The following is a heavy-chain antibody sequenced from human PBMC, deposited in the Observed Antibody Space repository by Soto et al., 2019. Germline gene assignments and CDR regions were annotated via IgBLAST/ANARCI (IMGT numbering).Heavy chain of an antibody. Sequence: QVQLVQSGAEVKKPGSSVKVSCKASGGTFSSYAISWVRQAPGQGLEWMGGIIPIFGTANYAQKFQGRVTIAGDEPRSTAYMDLSSLRSEYTDVYYCASKGDYGGTSADWSFDLWGRGTLVTLSS. V-gene: IGHV1-69*12. CDR2: IIPIFGTA. CDR3: ASKGDYGGTSADWSFDL. CDR1: GGTFSSYA. J-gene: IGHJ2*01. D-gene: IGHD4-17*01.